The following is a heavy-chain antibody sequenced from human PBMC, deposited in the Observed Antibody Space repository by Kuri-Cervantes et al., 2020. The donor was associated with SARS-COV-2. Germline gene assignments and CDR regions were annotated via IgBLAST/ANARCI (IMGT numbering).Heavy chain of an antibody. CDR3: ARTRITMIVVVIPDAFDI. J-gene: IGHJ3*02. D-gene: IGHD3-22*01. CDR1: GSTFSSYA. Sequence: SVKVSCKASGSTFSSYAISWVRQAPGQGLEWMGGIIPIFGTANYAQKFQGRVTITADESTSTAYMELSSLRSEDTAVYYCARTRITMIVVVIPDAFDIWGQGTMVTVSS. V-gene: IGHV1-69*13. CDR2: IIPIFGTA.